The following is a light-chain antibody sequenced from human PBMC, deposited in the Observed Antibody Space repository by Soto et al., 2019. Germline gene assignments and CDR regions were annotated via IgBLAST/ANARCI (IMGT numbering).Light chain of an antibody. CDR3: SSYTTNKARV. J-gene: IGLJ3*02. Sequence: QSALSQPPSASGSPGQSVTISCTGTSSDVGGYNYVSWYQQHPGKAPKLMIYEVSYRPSGVSDRFSGSRSDITASLTISGLQADDEADYYCSSYTTNKARVFGGGTKLTVL. CDR2: EVS. V-gene: IGLV2-14*01. CDR1: SSDVGGYNY.